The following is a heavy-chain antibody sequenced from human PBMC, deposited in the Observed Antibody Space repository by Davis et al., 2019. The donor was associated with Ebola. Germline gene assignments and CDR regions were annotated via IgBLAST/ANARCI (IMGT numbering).Heavy chain of an antibody. CDR1: GYTFTSYG. CDR3: ARALTTVTTGWFDP. Sequence: ASVKVSCKASGYTFTSYGISWVRQAPGQGLEWMGWISAYNGNTNYAQKLQGRVTMTTDTSTSTAYMELRRLRSDDTAVYYCARALTTVTTGWFDPWGQGTLVTVSS. V-gene: IGHV1-18*01. D-gene: IGHD4-17*01. CDR2: ISAYNGNT. J-gene: IGHJ5*02.